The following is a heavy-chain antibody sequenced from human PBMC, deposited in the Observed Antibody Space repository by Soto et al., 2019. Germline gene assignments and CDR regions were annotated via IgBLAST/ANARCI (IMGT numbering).Heavy chain of an antibody. V-gene: IGHV3-21*01. CDR3: ARVLPRKYCSSTSCYVGDDY. CDR1: GFTFSSYS. CDR2: ISSSSSYI. Sequence: EVQLVESGGGLVKPGGSLRLSCAASGFTFSSYSMNWVRQAPGKGLEWVSSISSSSSYIYYADSVKGRFTISRDNAKNSLYLQMNSLRAEDTAVYYCARVLPRKYCSSTSCYVGDDYWGQGTLVTVSS. J-gene: IGHJ4*02. D-gene: IGHD2-2*01.